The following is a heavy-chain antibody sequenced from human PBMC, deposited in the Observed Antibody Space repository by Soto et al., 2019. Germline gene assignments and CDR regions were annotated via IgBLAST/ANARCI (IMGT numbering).Heavy chain of an antibody. V-gene: IGHV3-7*01. J-gene: IGHJ6*02. Sequence: GGSLRLSCAASGFTFSSYWMSWVRQAPGKGLEWVANIKQDGSEKYYVDSVKDRFTISRDNAKNSLYLQMNSLRAEDTAVYYCARDLYSSSSSSYYYYGMDVWGQGTTVTVSS. D-gene: IGHD6-6*01. CDR2: IKQDGSEK. CDR3: ARDLYSSSSSSYYYYGMDV. CDR1: GFTFSSYW.